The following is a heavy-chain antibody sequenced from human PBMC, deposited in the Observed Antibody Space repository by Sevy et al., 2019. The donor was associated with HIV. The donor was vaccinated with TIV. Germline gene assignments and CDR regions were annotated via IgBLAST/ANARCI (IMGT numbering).Heavy chain of an antibody. D-gene: IGHD3-22*01. Sequence: GGSLRLSCAASGFTFSSYSMNWVRQAPGKGLEWVSSISSSSSYIYYADSVKGRFTISRDNAKNSLYLQMNSLRAEDTAVYYCARIGYDSSGYYANHAFDIWGQGTMVTVSS. V-gene: IGHV3-21*01. CDR3: ARIGYDSSGYYANHAFDI. J-gene: IGHJ3*02. CDR2: ISSSSSYI. CDR1: GFTFSSYS.